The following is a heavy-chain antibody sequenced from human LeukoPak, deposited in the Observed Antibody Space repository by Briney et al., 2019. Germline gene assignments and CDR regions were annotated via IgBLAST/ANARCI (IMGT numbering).Heavy chain of an antibody. D-gene: IGHD2-15*01. CDR1: GFTFSTYW. Sequence: GGSLRLSCAASGFTFSTYWMHWVRQAPGKGLEWVAVISYDGSNKYYADSVEGRFTISRDNSKNTLYLQMNSLRAEDTAVYYCAKVGGYCSGGSCHSDYWGQGTLVTVSS. V-gene: IGHV3-30*18. CDR2: ISYDGSNK. J-gene: IGHJ4*02. CDR3: AKVGGYCSGGSCHSDY.